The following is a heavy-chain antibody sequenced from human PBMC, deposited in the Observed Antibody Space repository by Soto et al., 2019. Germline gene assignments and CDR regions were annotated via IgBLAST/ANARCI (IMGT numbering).Heavy chain of an antibody. J-gene: IGHJ4*02. CDR3: AWGGGYYSFDY. D-gene: IGHD2-21*02. CDR2: ISHLENT. V-gene: IGHV4-30-2*06. Sequence: QLQLQESGSGVVKTSETLSLTCTVSGASISYGGFSWSWIRQSPGRGLEWIGYISHLENTYLHPYSKSRLTMSIERTRNQSALKLSSVTAADIAVYYCAWGGGYYSFDYWGQGVLVTVSS. CDR1: GASISYGGFS.